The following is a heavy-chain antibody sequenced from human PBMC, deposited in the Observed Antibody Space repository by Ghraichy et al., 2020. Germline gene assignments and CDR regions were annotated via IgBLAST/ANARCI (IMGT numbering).Heavy chain of an antibody. Sequence: GGSLRLSCAASGFTFSSYAMSWVRQAPGKGLEWVSAISGSGGSTYYADSVKGRFTISRDNSKNTLYLQMNSLRAEDTAVYYCAKDWVRGELELPYFDYWGQGTLVTVSS. J-gene: IGHJ4*02. CDR3: AKDWVRGELELPYFDY. V-gene: IGHV3-23*01. CDR1: GFTFSSYA. D-gene: IGHD1-7*01. CDR2: ISGSGGST.